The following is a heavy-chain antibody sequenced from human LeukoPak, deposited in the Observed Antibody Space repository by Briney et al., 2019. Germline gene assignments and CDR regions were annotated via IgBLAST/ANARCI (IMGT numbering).Heavy chain of an antibody. CDR2: IYYSGST. CDR3: ARNSIYDFWSGPGNYFDY. J-gene: IGHJ4*02. CDR1: GGSISSSSYY. Sequence: PSETLSLICTVSGGSISSSSYYWGWIRQPPGKGLEWIGSIYYSGSTYYNPSLKSRVTISVDTSKNQFSLKLSSVTAADTAVYYCARNSIYDFWSGPGNYFDYWGQGTLVTVSS. D-gene: IGHD3-3*01. V-gene: IGHV4-39*01.